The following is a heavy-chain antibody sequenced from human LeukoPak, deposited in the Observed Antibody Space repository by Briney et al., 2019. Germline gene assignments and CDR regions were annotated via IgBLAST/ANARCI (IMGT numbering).Heavy chain of an antibody. J-gene: IGHJ4*02. CDR2: INPNSGGT. CDR3: ARDKPAEAALDF. CDR1: GYTFTGYY. V-gene: IGHV1-2*02. Sequence: ASVKVSCTASGYTFTGYYIHWVRQAPGQGLEWMGWINPNSGGTNYAQKFQGRVTMTRDRSINTAYMDLRSLTYDDTAVYYCARDKPAEAALDFWGQGTLVTVSS.